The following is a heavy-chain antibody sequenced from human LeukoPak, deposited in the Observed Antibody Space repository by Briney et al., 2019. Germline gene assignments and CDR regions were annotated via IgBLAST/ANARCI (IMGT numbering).Heavy chain of an antibody. Sequence: SQTLSLTCTVSGGSINSGSYYWSWIRQPAGKGLEWIGRIYTSGSTNYNPSLKSRVTISVDTSKNQFSLKLSSVTAADTAVYFCARQPPNTASFDYWGQGTLVTVSS. V-gene: IGHV4-61*02. CDR1: GGSINSGSYY. CDR3: ARQPPNTASFDY. CDR2: IYTSGST. D-gene: IGHD2-21*02. J-gene: IGHJ4*02.